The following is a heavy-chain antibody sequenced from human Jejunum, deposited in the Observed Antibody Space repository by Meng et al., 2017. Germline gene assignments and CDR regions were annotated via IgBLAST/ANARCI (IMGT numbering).Heavy chain of an antibody. CDR3: ARGNEYSDYGADF. Sequence: QVKLQECGAGLLKPAETLSLTCAVHGGSISDYDWTWIRQLPGKGLEWIGEINDSESTNYNPSLKSNVTISVDTSKSQFYLRVRSVTLADTAVYYCARGNEYSDYGADFWGQGTLVTVSS. CDR1: GGSISDYD. D-gene: IGHD4-11*01. V-gene: IGHV4-34*01. J-gene: IGHJ4*02. CDR2: INDSEST.